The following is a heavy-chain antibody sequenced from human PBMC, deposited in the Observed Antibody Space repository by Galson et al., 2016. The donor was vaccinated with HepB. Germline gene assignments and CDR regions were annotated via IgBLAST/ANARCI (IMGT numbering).Heavy chain of an antibody. D-gene: IGHD2-15*01. CDR1: GFMFSSYA. CDR3: ARGVTYCSGGGCYYFDY. CDR2: VSYDGTNQ. Sequence: SLRLSCAASGFMFSSYAMHWVRQAPGKGLEWVAFVSYDGTNQYYTDSVKGRFTISRDNSKSTLYLQMNGLRPEDSALYYCARGVTYCSGGGCYYFDYWGQGTLVTVSS. J-gene: IGHJ4*02. V-gene: IGHV3-30-3*01.